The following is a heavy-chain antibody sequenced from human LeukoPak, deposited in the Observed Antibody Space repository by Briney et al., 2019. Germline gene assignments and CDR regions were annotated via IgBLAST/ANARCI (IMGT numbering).Heavy chain of an antibody. CDR2: IYSGGST. J-gene: IGHJ4*02. Sequence: QTGGSLRLSRAASGFTVSSNYMSCVRQAPGEGLEWVSVIYSGGSTNYADSVKGRFTISRDNSKNTLYLQMNRLRADDTALYYCARDPGYSYGYDYWGQGTLVTVSS. CDR1: GFTVSSNY. V-gene: IGHV3-66*01. CDR3: ARDPGYSYGYDY. D-gene: IGHD5-18*01.